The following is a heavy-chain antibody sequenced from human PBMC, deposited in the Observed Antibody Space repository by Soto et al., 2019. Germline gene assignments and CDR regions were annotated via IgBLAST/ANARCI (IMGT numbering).Heavy chain of an antibody. CDR3: ARDRVRFVVGTTTFDY. V-gene: IGHV3-30-3*01. CDR1: GFTFTTYA. Sequence: VQLVESGGGVVQPGRSLRLSCAASGFTFTTYAMHWVRQAPGKGLEWVAVISYDGNNEYYADSVKGRFTISRDNSKNTRSLQMNSLRAEDTAVYYCARDRVRFVVGTTTFDYWGHGTLVTVSS. CDR2: ISYDGNNE. J-gene: IGHJ4*01. D-gene: IGHD1-26*01.